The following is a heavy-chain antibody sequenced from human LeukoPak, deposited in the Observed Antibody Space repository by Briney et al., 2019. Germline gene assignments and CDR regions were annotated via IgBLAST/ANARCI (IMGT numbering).Heavy chain of an antibody. CDR1: GFTFSSYV. CDR2: ISYDGTNK. CDR3: AGIPTPPYGPFDY. D-gene: IGHD3-16*01. J-gene: IGHJ4*02. Sequence: GGSLRLSCAVSGFTFSSYVMHWVRRAPGKGLEWVAVISYDGTNKYYADSVKGRFAISRDNSKNTLFLHMNSLRAEDTAVYYCAGIPTPPYGPFDYWGQGTLVTVSS. V-gene: IGHV3-30*09.